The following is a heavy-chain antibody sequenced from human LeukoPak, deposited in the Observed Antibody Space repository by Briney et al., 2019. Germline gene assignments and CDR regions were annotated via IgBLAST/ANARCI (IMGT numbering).Heavy chain of an antibody. Sequence: SGGSLRLSCAASGSTFSSYAMSWVRQAPGKGLEWVSAISGSGGSTYYADSVKGRFTISRDNSKNTLYLQMNSLRAEDTAVYYCARIGKSQPVGYWGQGTLVTVSS. CDR3: ARIGKSQPVGY. J-gene: IGHJ4*02. V-gene: IGHV3-23*01. CDR1: GSTFSSYA. CDR2: ISGSGGST. D-gene: IGHD1-26*01.